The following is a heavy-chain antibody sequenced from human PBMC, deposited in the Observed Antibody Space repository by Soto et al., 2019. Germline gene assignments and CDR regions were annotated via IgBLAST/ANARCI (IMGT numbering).Heavy chain of an antibody. CDR1: GLPFSANA. V-gene: IGHV3-23*01. CDR3: AKSSPYGYAWAPWDY. CDR2: INGRGDDT. D-gene: IGHD2-2*01. J-gene: IGHJ4*02. Sequence: VQLLESGGGLVQPGGPRSSPVAALGLPFSANAISGAGKAPGKGLEWVSSINGRGDDTYYADSVKGQFTISRDNSKNTVYLQMDNLRAEDTAMFYCAKSSPYGYAWAPWDYWGQGILVTVSS.